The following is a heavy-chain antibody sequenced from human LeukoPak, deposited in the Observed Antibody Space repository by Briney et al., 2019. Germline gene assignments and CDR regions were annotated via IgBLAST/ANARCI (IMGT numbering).Heavy chain of an antibody. CDR3: ARDRQEYYDFWSGPGY. D-gene: IGHD3-3*01. CDR1: GFTFSSYW. J-gene: IGHJ4*02. Sequence: GGSLRLSCAASGFTFSSYWMHWVRQAPGKGLVWVSRINSDGSSTSYADSVKGRFTLSRDNAKNTLYLQMNSLRAEDTAVYYCARDRQEYYDFWSGPGYWGQGALVTVSS. CDR2: INSDGSST. V-gene: IGHV3-74*01.